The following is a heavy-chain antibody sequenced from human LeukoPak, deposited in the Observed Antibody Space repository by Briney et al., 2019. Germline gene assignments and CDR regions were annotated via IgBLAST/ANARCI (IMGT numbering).Heavy chain of an antibody. V-gene: IGHV4-39*07. CDR2: IYYSGST. Sequence: SSETLSLTCTVSGGSISSSSYYWGWIRQPPGKGLEWIGSIYYSGSTYYNPSLKSRVTISVDTSKNQFSLKLSSVTAADTAVYYCARVGGYGSGSYYTSVWFDPWGQGTLVTVSS. D-gene: IGHD3-10*01. CDR1: GGSISSSSYY. J-gene: IGHJ5*02. CDR3: ARVGGYGSGSYYTSVWFDP.